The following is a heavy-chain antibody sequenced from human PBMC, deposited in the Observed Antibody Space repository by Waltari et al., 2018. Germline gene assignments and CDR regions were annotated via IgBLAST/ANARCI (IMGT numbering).Heavy chain of an antibody. CDR1: GFTFSSSA. V-gene: IGHV3-23*01. J-gene: IGHJ4*02. CDR2: ISGSGGST. Sequence: EVQLLESGGGLVQPGGSLRLSCAASGFTFSSSAMSWVRQAPGKGLEWVSAISGSGGSTYYADSVKGQFTISRDNSKNTLYLQMNSLRAEDTAVYYCAKDLVPIVGAGFDYWGQGTLVTVSS. CDR3: AKDLVPIVGAGFDY. D-gene: IGHD1-26*01.